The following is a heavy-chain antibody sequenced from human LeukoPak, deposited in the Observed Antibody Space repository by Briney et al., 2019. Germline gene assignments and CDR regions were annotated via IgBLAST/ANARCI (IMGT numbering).Heavy chain of an antibody. CDR2: ISSSSYI. J-gene: IGHJ4*02. D-gene: IGHD3-10*01. CDR1: GFTFSSYS. CDR3: ARYDLVGSGSYNY. V-gene: IGHV3-21*01. Sequence: GGSLRLSCAASGFTFSSYSMNWVRQAPGKGLEWVSSISSSSYIYYADSVKGRFTISRDNAKNSLYLQMNSLRAEDTAVYYCARYDLVGSGSYNYWGQGTLVTVSS.